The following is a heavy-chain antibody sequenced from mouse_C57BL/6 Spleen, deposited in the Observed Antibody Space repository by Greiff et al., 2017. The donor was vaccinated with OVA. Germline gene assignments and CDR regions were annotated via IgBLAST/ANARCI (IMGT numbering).Heavy chain of an antibody. V-gene: IGHV2-6-1*01. D-gene: IGHD2-4*01. J-gene: IGHJ4*01. CDR1: GFSLTSYG. CDR3: ARHPDYDYDDYAMDY. CDR2: IWSDGST. Sequence: QVQLKESGPGLVAPSQSLSITCTVSGFSLTSYGVHWVRQPPGKGLEWLVVIWSDGSTTYNSALKSRLSISKDNSKSQVFLKMNSLQTDDTAMYYCARHPDYDYDDYAMDYWGQGTSVTVSS.